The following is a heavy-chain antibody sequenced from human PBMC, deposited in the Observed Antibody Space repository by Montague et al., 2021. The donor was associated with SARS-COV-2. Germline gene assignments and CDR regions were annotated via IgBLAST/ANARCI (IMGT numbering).Heavy chain of an antibody. V-gene: IGHV4-39*01. D-gene: IGHD5-18*01. CDR1: GGSISNSIYY. CDR2: IYYTEXT. J-gene: IGHJ4*02. CDR3: ARPGSGYSYGSGAFDY. Sequence: SETLSLTCTVSGGSISNSIYYWDWIRQPPGEGLEWIGSIYYTEXTXYXXXXKXRVTISIDTSKNQFSLKLSSVTAADTAVYYCARPGSGYSYGSGAFDYWGQGTLVTVSS.